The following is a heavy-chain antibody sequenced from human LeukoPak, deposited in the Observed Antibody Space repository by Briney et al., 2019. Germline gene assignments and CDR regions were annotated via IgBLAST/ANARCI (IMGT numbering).Heavy chain of an antibody. J-gene: IGHJ3*02. CDR2: IKQDGSEK. CDR1: GFIFRDFS. CDR3: ARGDYYDSSGFYHDAFDI. D-gene: IGHD3-22*01. V-gene: IGHV3-7*01. Sequence: GGSLRLSCSVSGFIFRDFSMSWVRQAPGKGLEWVANIKQDGSEKYYVDSVKGRFTISRDNAKNSLYLQMNSLRAEDTAVYYCARGDYYDSSGFYHDAFDIWGQGTMVTVSS.